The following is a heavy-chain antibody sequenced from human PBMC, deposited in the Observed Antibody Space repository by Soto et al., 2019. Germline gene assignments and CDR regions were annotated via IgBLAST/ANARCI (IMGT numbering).Heavy chain of an antibody. CDR1: GFSLSASGAG. Sequence: SGPTLVNPTQPLRLTCAFSGFSLSASGAGVGWIRQPPGKALEWLAHIYWNDDKRYSPSLRSRLTISKDTSKNQVVLTFTNMDPADTGTYYCVHRLDVPGLAFDPWGQGTLVTVSS. J-gene: IGHJ5*02. D-gene: IGHD3-10*02. V-gene: IGHV2-5*01. CDR3: VHRLDVPGLAFDP. CDR2: IYWNDDK.